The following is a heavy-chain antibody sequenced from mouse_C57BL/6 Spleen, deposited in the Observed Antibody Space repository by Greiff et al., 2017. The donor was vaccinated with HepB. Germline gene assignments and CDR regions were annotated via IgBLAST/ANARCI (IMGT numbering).Heavy chain of an antibody. CDR1: GYAFTNYL. D-gene: IGHD1-1*01. Sequence: QVHVKQSGAELVRPGTSVKVSCKASGYAFTNYLIEWVKQRPGQGLEWIGVINPGSGGTNYNEKFKGKATLTADKSSSTAYMQLSSLTSEDSAVYYCAGYYYGSSYHWYFDVWGTGTTVTVSS. CDR2: INPGSGGT. J-gene: IGHJ1*03. V-gene: IGHV1-54*01. CDR3: AGYYYGSSYHWYFDV.